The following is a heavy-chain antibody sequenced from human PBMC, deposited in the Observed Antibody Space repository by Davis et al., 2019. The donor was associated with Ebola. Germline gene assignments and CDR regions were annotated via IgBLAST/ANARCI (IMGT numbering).Heavy chain of an antibody. CDR3: AKWHIVGDTGYFDY. V-gene: IGHV3-23*01. D-gene: IGHD1-26*01. Sequence: GESLKIPCAASGFPFSSYAMSWVRQAPGKGLEWVSAIIGSGGSTYYADSVKARFTISRDNSKNTLYLQMNSLRAEDTAVYCCAKWHIVGDTGYFDYWGQGTLVTVSS. CDR1: GFPFSSYA. J-gene: IGHJ4*02. CDR2: IIGSGGST.